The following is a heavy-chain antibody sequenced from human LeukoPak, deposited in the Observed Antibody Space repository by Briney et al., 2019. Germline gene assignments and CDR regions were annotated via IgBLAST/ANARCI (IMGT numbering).Heavy chain of an antibody. Sequence: PGGSLRLSCAASGFTFSSYEMNWVRQAPGKGLEWVSYISSSSGTIYYADSVKGRFTISRDNAKNSLYLQMNSLRAEDTAVYYCARPSNWGGFDYWGQGTLVTVSS. CDR2: ISSSSGTI. V-gene: IGHV3-48*03. D-gene: IGHD7-27*01. J-gene: IGHJ4*02. CDR3: ARPSNWGGFDY. CDR1: GFTFSSYE.